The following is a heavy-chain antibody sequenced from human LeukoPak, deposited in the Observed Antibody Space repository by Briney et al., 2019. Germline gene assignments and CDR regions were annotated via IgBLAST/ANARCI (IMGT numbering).Heavy chain of an antibody. CDR2: IYTSGST. CDR3: ARTAEQLVPPYYYYYYMDV. J-gene: IGHJ6*03. Sequence: SETLSLTCTVSGGSISSYYWSWIRQPAGKGLEWIGRIYTSGSTNYNPSLKSRVTMSVDASKNQFSLKLSSVTAADTAVYYCARTAEQLVPPYYYYYYMDVWGKGTTVTISS. CDR1: GGSISSYY. D-gene: IGHD6-13*01. V-gene: IGHV4-4*07.